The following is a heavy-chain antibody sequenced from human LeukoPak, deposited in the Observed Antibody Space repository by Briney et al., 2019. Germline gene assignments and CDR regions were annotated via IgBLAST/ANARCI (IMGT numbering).Heavy chain of an antibody. Sequence: VASVKVSCKASGYTFTSYDINWVRQATGQGLEWMGWMNPNSGNTGYAQKFQGRVTMTRNTSISTAYMELSSLRSEDTAVYYCARGWKYYYGSGKQGGHNWFDPWGQGTLVAISS. J-gene: IGHJ5*02. V-gene: IGHV1-8*01. D-gene: IGHD3-10*01. CDR3: ARGWKYYYGSGKQGGHNWFDP. CDR1: GYTFTSYD. CDR2: MNPNSGNT.